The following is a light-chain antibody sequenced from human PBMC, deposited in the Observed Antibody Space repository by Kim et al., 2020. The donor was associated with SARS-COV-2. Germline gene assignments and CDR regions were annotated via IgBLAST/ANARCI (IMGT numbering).Light chain of an antibody. CDR3: SSYANNIAWV. CDR2: GVG. CDR1: SVDCGYYNY. Sequence: GEASTCSCTGASVDCGYYNYVSWYQQHPGKAPKLMIYGVGKRPSGVPDRFSGSKSGNTASLTVSGLQAEDEADYYCSSYANNIAWVFGGGTQLTVL. V-gene: IGLV2-8*01. J-gene: IGLJ3*02.